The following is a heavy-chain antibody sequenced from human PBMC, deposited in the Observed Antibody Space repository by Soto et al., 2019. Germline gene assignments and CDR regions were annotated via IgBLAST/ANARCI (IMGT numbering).Heavy chain of an antibody. CDR3: AADIVVVVAATPTTYWYFDL. CDR1: GGTFSSYT. D-gene: IGHD2-15*01. CDR2: IIPILGIA. Sequence: QVQLVQSGAEVKKPGSSVKVSCKASGGTFSSYTISWVRQAPGQGLEWMGRIIPILGIANYAQKFQGRVTTTADKSTSTAYMELSSLRSEDTAVYYCAADIVVVVAATPTTYWYFDLSGRGTLVTVPS. V-gene: IGHV1-69*02. J-gene: IGHJ2*01.